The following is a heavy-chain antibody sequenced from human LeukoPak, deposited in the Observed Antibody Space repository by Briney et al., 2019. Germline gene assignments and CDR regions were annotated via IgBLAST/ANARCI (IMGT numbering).Heavy chain of an antibody. Sequence: SETLSLTCAVYGGSFSGYYWSWIRQPPGKGLEWIGEINHSGSTNYNPSLKSRVTISVDTSKNQFSLKLSSVTAADTAVYYCARRGSSWYDNWFDPWGQGTLVIVSS. D-gene: IGHD6-13*01. V-gene: IGHV4-34*01. CDR2: INHSGST. J-gene: IGHJ5*02. CDR1: GGSFSGYY. CDR3: ARRGSSWYDNWFDP.